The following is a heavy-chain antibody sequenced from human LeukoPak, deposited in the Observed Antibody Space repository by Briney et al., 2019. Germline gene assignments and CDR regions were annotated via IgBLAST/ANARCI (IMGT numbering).Heavy chain of an antibody. CDR2: INGGGRHA. CDR3: AKDDSMTLDHFDS. J-gene: IGHJ4*02. CDR1: GFTFNMFA. Sequence: PGGSLRLSCAASGFTFNMFAMSWVRQAPGKGLEWVLGINGGGRHAYYTDSVAGRFTISRDNSKNMLYLQMNSLGVEDTAVYFCAKDDSMTLDHFDSWGQGILVTVSS. D-gene: IGHD4-11*01. V-gene: IGHV3-23*01.